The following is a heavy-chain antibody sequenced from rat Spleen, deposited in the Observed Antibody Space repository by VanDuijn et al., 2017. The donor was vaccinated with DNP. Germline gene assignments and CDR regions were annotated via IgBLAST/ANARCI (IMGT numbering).Heavy chain of an antibody. CDR3: VRLTITRDDFDY. Sequence: EVQLVESGGDLAQPGRSLKLSCAASGFTFSTYAMAWVRQAPTKGLEWVASISAGGGDTYYRDSVKGRFTISRDRAKNTQYLQMDSLRYEDTATYYCVRLTITRDDFDYWGQGVMVTVSS. D-gene: IGHD1-4*01. J-gene: IGHJ2*01. V-gene: IGHV5S13*01. CDR2: ISAGGGDT. CDR1: GFTFSTYA.